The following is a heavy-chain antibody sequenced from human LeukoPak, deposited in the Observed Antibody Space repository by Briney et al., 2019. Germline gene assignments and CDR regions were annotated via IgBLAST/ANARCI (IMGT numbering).Heavy chain of an antibody. V-gene: IGHV3-53*01. J-gene: IGHJ4*02. CDR3: ARDQGLLGDY. CDR2: IYSGGST. D-gene: IGHD7-27*01. Sequence: GGSLRLSCAASGFTVSSNYMSWLRQAPGKGLEGVSVIYSGGSTYYPDSVKGRFTISRDNSKNTLYLQMNSLRAEDTAVYYCARDQGLLGDYWGQGTLVTVSS. CDR1: GFTVSSNY.